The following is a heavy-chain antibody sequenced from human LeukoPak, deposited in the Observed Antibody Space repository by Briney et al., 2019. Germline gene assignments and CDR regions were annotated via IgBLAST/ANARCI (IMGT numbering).Heavy chain of an antibody. CDR2: INPKSGGT. Sequence: ASVKVSCKPSTHTFTDYYVHWVRQAPGQGLEWMGWINPKSGGTKFAQKFQGRVTMTRDTSISTVYMEMSRLRSDDTAIYYCAGLSNVAARPGWFDPWGQGPLVTVSS. D-gene: IGHD6-6*01. CDR3: AGLSNVAARPGWFDP. CDR1: THTFTDYY. J-gene: IGHJ5*02. V-gene: IGHV1-2*02.